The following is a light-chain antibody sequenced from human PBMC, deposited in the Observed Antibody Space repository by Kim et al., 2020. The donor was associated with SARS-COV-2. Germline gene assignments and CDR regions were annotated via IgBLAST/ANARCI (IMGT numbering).Light chain of an antibody. CDR3: NSRDSSGNHLV. J-gene: IGLJ3*02. Sequence: ALVQSVRITYPGDSLRSYYASWYQQKPGQAPVLVIYGKNNRPSGIPDRFSGSSSGTTASLTITGAQAEDEADYYCNSRDSSGNHLVFGGGTQLTVL. CDR2: GKN. V-gene: IGLV3-19*01. CDR1: SLRSYY.